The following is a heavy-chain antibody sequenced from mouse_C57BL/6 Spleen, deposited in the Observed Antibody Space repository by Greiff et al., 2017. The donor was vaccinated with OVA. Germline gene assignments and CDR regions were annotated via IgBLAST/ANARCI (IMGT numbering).Heavy chain of an antibody. CDR1: GYTFTSYW. CDR3: ARSGYYGSSYWYFDV. D-gene: IGHD1-1*01. Sequence: QVQLQQPGAELVMPGASVKLSCKASGYTFTSYWMHWVKQRPGQGLEWIGDIDPSDSYTNYNQKFKGKSTLTVDKSSSTAYMQLSSLTSEDSAVYYCARSGYYGSSYWYFDVWGTGTTVTVSS. V-gene: IGHV1-69*01. J-gene: IGHJ1*03. CDR2: IDPSDSYT.